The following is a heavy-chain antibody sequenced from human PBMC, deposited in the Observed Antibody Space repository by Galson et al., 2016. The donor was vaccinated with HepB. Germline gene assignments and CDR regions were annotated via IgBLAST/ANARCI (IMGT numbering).Heavy chain of an antibody. J-gene: IGHJ4*02. CDR2: ISYDGSNK. V-gene: IGHV3-30-3*01. Sequence: SLRLSCAASGFTFSNYAMHWVRQAPGKGLEWVAIISYDGSNKYYAHSVKGRFTISRDNSKNTLYLQMNILRAEDTAVYYCARDPLRYGDRHFDYWGQGTLVTVSS. CDR1: GFTFSNYA. D-gene: IGHD4-17*01. CDR3: ARDPLRYGDRHFDY.